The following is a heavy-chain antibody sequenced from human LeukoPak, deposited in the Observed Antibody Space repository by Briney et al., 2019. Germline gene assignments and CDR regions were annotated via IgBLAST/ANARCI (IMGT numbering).Heavy chain of an antibody. CDR1: GFTFSSYA. J-gene: IGHJ3*02. CDR3: AKDSGSGYDEHYYDSSGYYPHAFDI. Sequence: PGGSLRLSCAASGFTFSSYAMSWVRQALGKGLEWVSAISGSGGSTYYADSVKGRFAISRDNSKNTLYLQMNSLRAEDTAVYYCAKDSGSGYDEHYYDSSGYYPHAFDIWGQGTMVTVSS. D-gene: IGHD3-22*01. V-gene: IGHV3-23*01. CDR2: ISGSGGST.